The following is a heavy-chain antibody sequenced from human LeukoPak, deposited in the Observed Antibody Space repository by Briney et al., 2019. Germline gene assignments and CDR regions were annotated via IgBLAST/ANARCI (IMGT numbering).Heavy chain of an antibody. D-gene: IGHD4-23*01. CDR3: ARGRPHGNDY. V-gene: IGHV3-74*01. CDR2: IASDGSST. Sequence: LPGGSLRLSCAASGFTFSSYWMNWVRQAPRKGLVWVSRIASDGSSTTYADSVKGRFSISRDNAKNTLYLQMNSLRVEDTAVYYCARGRPHGNDYWGQGTLVTVSS. J-gene: IGHJ4*02. CDR1: GFTFSSYW.